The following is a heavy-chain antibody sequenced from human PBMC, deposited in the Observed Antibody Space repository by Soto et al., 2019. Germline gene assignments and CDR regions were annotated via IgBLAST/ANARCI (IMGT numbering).Heavy chain of an antibody. V-gene: IGHV4-39*01. D-gene: IGHD4-17*01. Sequence: QLQLQESGPGLVKPSETLSLTCTVSGGSISSSSYYWGWIRQPPGKGLEWIGSIYYSGSTYYNPSLKSRVTISVDTSKNQFSLKLSSVTAADTAVYYCARRKRTVKWYYFAYWGQGTLVTVSS. CDR3: ARRKRTVKWYYFAY. CDR1: GGSISSSSYY. CDR2: IYYSGST. J-gene: IGHJ4*02.